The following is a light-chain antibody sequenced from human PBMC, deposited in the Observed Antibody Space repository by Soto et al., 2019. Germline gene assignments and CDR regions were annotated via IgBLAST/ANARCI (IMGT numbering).Light chain of an antibody. Sequence: QAVVTQPPSVSGAPRQSVNISCSGNNSNIGSNAVHWYQQLPGKAPKLLMYYNDMLPSGVSDRFSGSKSGTSASLAISGLQSEDEGDYYCASWYDRLTAWVFGGGTKLTVL. V-gene: IGLV1-36*01. CDR3: ASWYDRLTAWV. CDR2: YND. CDR1: NSNIGSNA. J-gene: IGLJ3*02.